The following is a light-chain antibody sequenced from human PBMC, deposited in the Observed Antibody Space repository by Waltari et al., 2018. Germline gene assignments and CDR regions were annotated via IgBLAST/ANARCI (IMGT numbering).Light chain of an antibody. CDR2: DVT. CDR3: CSYAGSYTWV. V-gene: IGLV2-11*01. Sequence: SALTQPRSVSGSPGQPVTIPCTGTTTDLGSYNYVSWYQQHPGKAPKLIILDVTKRPSGVPDRLSGSKSGNTASLTISGLRAEDEAEYYCCSYAGSYTWVFGGGTKLTVV. J-gene: IGLJ3*02. CDR1: TTDLGSYNY.